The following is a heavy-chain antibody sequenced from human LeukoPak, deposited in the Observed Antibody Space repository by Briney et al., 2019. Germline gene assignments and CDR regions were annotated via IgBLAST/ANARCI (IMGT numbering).Heavy chain of an antibody. V-gene: IGHV3-66*04. CDR1: GFTVSNNY. D-gene: IGHD6-19*01. J-gene: IGHJ4*02. CDR2: IYDGGFT. CDR3: ARRSGIAVAGAFDY. Sequence: GGSLRLSCAGSGFTVSNNYMAWVRQAPGKGLEWVSVIYDGGFTEYTDSVKGRFTISRDNSKNTLYVQMNSLRAEDTAVYYCARRSGIAVAGAFDYWGQGTLVTVSS.